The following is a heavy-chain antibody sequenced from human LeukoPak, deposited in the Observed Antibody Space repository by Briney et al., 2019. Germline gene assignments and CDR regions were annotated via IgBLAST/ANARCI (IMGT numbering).Heavy chain of an antibody. CDR2: ISPYNRNT. Sequence: ASVKVSCKASVYTFNNYGISWVRQAPGQGLDWMGWISPYNRNTDYAQKFQGRLTMTTDTSTNTVYMELRNLGYDDTAIYYCARDWGSTTTPNWFDPWGQGTLVTVSS. CDR3: ARDWGSTTTPNWFDP. D-gene: IGHD3-16*01. V-gene: IGHV1-18*01. J-gene: IGHJ5*02. CDR1: VYTFNNYG.